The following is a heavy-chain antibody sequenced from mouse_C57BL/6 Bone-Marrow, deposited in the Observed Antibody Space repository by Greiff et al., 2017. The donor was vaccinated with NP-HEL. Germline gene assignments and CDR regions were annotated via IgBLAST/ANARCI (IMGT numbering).Heavy chain of an antibody. CDR2: IDPSDSYT. D-gene: IGHD1-1*01. V-gene: IGHV1-69*01. Sequence: QVQLQQPGAELVMPGASVKLSCKASGYTFTSYWMHWVKQRPGQGLEWIGEIDPSDSYTNYNQKFKGKSTLTVDKSSSTAYMQLSSLTSEDSAVYDCARSIYYDGRYNCFDYWGQGTTLTVSS. CDR3: ARSIYYDGRYNCFDY. CDR1: GYTFTSYW. J-gene: IGHJ2*01.